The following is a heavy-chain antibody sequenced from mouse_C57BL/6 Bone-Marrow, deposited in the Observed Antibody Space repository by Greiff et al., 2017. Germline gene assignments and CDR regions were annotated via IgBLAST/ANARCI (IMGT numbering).Heavy chain of an antibody. V-gene: IGHV5-6*01. CDR3: ARRDYYGSSSYYYAMDY. Sequence: EVQRVESGGDLVKPGGSLKLSCAASGFTFSSYGMSWVRQTPDKRLEWVATISSGGSYTYYPDSVKGRFTISRDNAKNTLYLQMSSLKSEDTAMYYCARRDYYGSSSYYYAMDYWGQGTSVTVSS. CDR2: ISSGGSYT. J-gene: IGHJ4*01. CDR1: GFTFSSYG. D-gene: IGHD1-1*01.